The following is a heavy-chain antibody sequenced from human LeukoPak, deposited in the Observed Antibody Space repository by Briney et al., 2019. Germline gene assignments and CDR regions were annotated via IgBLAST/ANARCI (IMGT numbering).Heavy chain of an antibody. CDR2: INHSGST. D-gene: IGHD3-3*01. J-gene: IGHJ4*02. CDR3: ARVRYYDFWSGYYFDY. CDR1: GGSFSGYY. V-gene: IGHV4-34*01. Sequence: SETLSLTCAVYGGSFSGYYWSWIRQPPGKGLEWIGEINHSGSTNYNPSLKSRVTISVDTSKNQFSLKLSSVTAADTAVYYCARVRYYDFWSGYYFDYWGQGTLVTVSS.